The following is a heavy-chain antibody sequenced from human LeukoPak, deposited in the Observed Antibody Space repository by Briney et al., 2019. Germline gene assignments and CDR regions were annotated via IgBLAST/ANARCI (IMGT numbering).Heavy chain of an antibody. V-gene: IGHV3-15*01. CDR1: VFTFSNAW. CDR3: TTDLGRWGYYDSSGGDYYFDY. J-gene: IGHJ4*02. D-gene: IGHD3-22*01. CDR2: IKSKTDGGTT. Sequence: GGSLRLSCAASVFTFSNAWMSWVRQAPGKGLEWVGRIKSKTDGGTTDYAAPVKGRFTISRDDSKNTLYLQMNSLKTEDTAVYYCTTDLGRWGYYDSSGGDYYFDYWGQGTLVTVSS.